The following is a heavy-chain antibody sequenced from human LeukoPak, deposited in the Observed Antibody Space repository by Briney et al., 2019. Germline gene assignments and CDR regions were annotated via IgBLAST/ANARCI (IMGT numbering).Heavy chain of an antibody. J-gene: IGHJ4*02. CDR3: ARGQGIPPGTGNFDY. Sequence: GGSLRLSCAASGFTFSSYDMHWVRQATGKGLEWVSAIGTAGDTYYPGSVKGRFTISRENAKNTLYLQMNSLRAEDTAVYYCARGQGIPPGTGNFDYWGQGTLVTVSS. CDR2: IGTAGDT. CDR1: GFTFSSYD. D-gene: IGHD1-14*01. V-gene: IGHV3-13*01.